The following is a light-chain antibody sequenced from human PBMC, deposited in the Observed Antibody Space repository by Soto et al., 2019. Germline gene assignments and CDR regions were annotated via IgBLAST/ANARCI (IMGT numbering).Light chain of an antibody. Sequence: DIPMTQSPSSVSASVGDRVTITCRASQDIHTWLAWYQQKPGKAPNLLIYGASTLQSGVPSRFSASGSGRDFTLTISSLQPEDFATYYCQQANSFPFAFGPGTKVDFK. CDR3: QQANSFPFA. CDR2: GAS. CDR1: QDIHTW. J-gene: IGKJ3*01. V-gene: IGKV1-12*02.